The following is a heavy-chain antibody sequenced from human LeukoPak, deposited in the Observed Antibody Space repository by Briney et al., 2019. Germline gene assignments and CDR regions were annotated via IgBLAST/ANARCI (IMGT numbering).Heavy chain of an antibody. CDR2: HNPNSGDT. J-gene: IGHJ4*02. CDR3: ARGRNIEMTTMSGGSDY. Sequence: ASVKVSCKASGYTFTDYYMHWVRQAPGQGLEWMGWHNPNSGDTNYAQKFQGRVSMTRDTSTSTAYMDLSDLRSDDTAVYYCARGRNIEMTTMSGGSDYWGQGTLVTVSS. CDR1: GYTFTDYY. D-gene: IGHD5-24*01. V-gene: IGHV1-2*02.